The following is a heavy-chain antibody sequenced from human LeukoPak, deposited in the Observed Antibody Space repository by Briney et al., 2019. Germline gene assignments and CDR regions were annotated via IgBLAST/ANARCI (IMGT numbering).Heavy chain of an antibody. CDR1: GFTFDDYA. Sequence: AGRSLRLSCAASGFTFDDYAMHWVRQAPGKGLEWVSGISWNSGSIGYADSVKGRFTISRDNAKNSPYLQMNSLRAEDMALYYCAKSRSVAGHGGDAFDIWGQGTMVTVSS. CDR3: AKSRSVAGHGGDAFDI. D-gene: IGHD6-19*01. CDR2: ISWNSGSI. J-gene: IGHJ3*02. V-gene: IGHV3-9*03.